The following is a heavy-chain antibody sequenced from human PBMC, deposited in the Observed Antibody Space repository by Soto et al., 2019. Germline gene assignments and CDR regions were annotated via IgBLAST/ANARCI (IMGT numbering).Heavy chain of an antibody. D-gene: IGHD1-26*01. CDR1: GYTLTELS. CDR3: ATVLGRLGPQEVGFDY. Sequence: ASVKVSCKVSGYTLTELSMHWMRQAPGKGLEWMGGFDPEDGETIYAQKFQGRVTMTEDTSTDTAYMELSSLRSEDTAVYYCATVLGRLGPQEVGFDYWGQGTLVTVSS. V-gene: IGHV1-24*01. J-gene: IGHJ4*02. CDR2: FDPEDGET.